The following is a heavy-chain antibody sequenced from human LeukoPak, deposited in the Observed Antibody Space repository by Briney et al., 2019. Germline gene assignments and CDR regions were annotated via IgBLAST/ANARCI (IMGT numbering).Heavy chain of an antibody. CDR2: IHYSGST. Sequence: SETLSLTCTVSGGSISSYYWNWIRQPPGKGLEWIGYIHYSGSTKYNPSLKSRVTISVDTSKNQLSLKLSSVTAADTAVYYCARGYCSGGSCYSMEGSWFDPWGQGTLVTVSS. CDR1: GGSISSYY. D-gene: IGHD2-15*01. V-gene: IGHV4-59*01. CDR3: ARGYCSGGSCYSMEGSWFDP. J-gene: IGHJ5*02.